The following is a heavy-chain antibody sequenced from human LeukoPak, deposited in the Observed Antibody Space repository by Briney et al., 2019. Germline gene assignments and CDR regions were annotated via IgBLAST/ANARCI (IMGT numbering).Heavy chain of an antibody. Sequence: SETLSLTCAVYGGSFSGYSWSWIRQPPGKGLEWIGEINHSGNTNYNPTLKSRVTRSVDTSKNKFSLKLCSVTAADTAVYYCARRSAEAAGSAEFFQHWGQGTLVTVSS. D-gene: IGHD6-13*01. CDR1: GGSFSGYS. CDR2: INHSGNT. V-gene: IGHV4-34*01. CDR3: ARRSAEAAGSAEFFQH. J-gene: IGHJ1*01.